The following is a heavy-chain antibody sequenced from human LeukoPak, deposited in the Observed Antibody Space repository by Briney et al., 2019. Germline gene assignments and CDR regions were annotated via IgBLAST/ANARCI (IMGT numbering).Heavy chain of an antibody. J-gene: IGHJ1*01. D-gene: IGHD2-8*01. CDR2: RYDGGRD. Sequence: PSETLSLTCAVSGGSISSYSWSWIRQPPGKGLEWIGCRYDGGRDLYNPTLKSRVTISVDAAEKQISLSLRSVTAADTAVYYRARGVPYCSNGICYSRETEFFQHWGQGTLVTVSS. CDR3: ARGVPYCSNGICYSRETEFFQH. CDR1: GGSISSYS. V-gene: IGHV4-59*01.